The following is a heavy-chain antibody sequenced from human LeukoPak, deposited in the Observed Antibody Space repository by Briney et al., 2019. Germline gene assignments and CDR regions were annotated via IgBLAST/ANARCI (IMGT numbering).Heavy chain of an antibody. CDR3: ARAGYSGYDRPPFDY. Sequence: GGSLRLSCAASGFTLSSNYMSWVRQAPGKGLEWVSVIYSGGSTYYADSVKGRFTISRDNSKNTLYLQMNSLRAEDTAVYYCARAGYSGYDRPPFDYWGQGTLVTVSS. CDR2: IYSGGST. J-gene: IGHJ4*02. CDR1: GFTLSSNY. V-gene: IGHV3-66*01. D-gene: IGHD5-12*01.